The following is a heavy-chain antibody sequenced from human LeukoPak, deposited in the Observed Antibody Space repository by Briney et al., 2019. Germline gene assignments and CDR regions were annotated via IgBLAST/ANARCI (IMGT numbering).Heavy chain of an antibody. Sequence: PSETLSLTCTVSGGSISSGDYYWSWIRQPPGKGLEWIGYIYYSGSTYYNPSLKSRVTISVDTSKNQFSLKLSSVTAADTAAYYCARVPTTYCTNGVCYYFDYWGQGTLVTVSS. D-gene: IGHD2-8*01. V-gene: IGHV4-30-4*08. CDR2: IYYSGST. J-gene: IGHJ4*02. CDR3: ARVPTTYCTNGVCYYFDY. CDR1: GGSISSGDYY.